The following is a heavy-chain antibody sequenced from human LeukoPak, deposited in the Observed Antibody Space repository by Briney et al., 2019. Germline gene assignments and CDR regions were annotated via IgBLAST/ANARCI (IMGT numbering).Heavy chain of an antibody. CDR3: ARGFKVDQANWFDH. J-gene: IGHJ5*02. CDR2: INNDGTNT. V-gene: IGHV3-74*01. D-gene: IGHD3-10*01. Sequence: GGSLRLSCAASGFTFNNYWVHWVRQTPGKGLVWVSGINNDGTNTLYADSVKGRFTISRDNAKNTLSLQMNSLRAEDTALYYCARGFKVDQANWFDHWGQGTLVTVSS. CDR1: GFTFNNYW.